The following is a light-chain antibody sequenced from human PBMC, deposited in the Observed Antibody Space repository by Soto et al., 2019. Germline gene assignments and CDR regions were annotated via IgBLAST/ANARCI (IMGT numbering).Light chain of an antibody. CDR3: SSHTRSSSVV. CDR1: SSDVGGYNY. J-gene: IGLJ2*01. Sequence: QSALTQPASVSGSPGQSITISCTGTSSDVGGYNYVSWYQQHPGKAPKLIIYEVSNRPSGVSNRLSGSKSGNTASLTISGLQAEDEADYYCSSHTRSSSVVFGGGTKLTVL. V-gene: IGLV2-14*01. CDR2: EVS.